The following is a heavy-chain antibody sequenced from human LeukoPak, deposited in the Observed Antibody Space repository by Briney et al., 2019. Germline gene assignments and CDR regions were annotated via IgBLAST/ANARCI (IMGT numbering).Heavy chain of an antibody. V-gene: IGHV1-69*04. J-gene: IGHJ6*02. CDR1: GGTFSSYA. CDR3: ARDLCSGGSCYVTYGMDV. Sequence: GAAVKVSCKATGGTFSSYAISWVRQAPGQGLEWMGRIIPILGIANYAQKFQGRVTITADKSTSTVYMELSILRSEDTAVYYCARDLCSGGSCYVTYGMDVWGQGTTVTVSS. D-gene: IGHD2-15*01. CDR2: IIPILGIA.